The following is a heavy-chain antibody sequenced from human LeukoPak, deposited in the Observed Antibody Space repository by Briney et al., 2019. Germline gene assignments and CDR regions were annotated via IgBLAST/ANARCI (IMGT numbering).Heavy chain of an antibody. CDR3: ARDPNGDYIGAFDM. J-gene: IGHJ3*02. CDR1: GFTFSAYA. Sequence: GGSLRLSCTASGFTFSAYAMMWVRQAPGKGPEWVSAIRGGGTSEFYADSVKGRFKISRDNSKDTLFLQMNSLRAEDTAVYYCARDPNGDYIGAFDMWGPGTMVTVSS. CDR2: IRGGGTSE. V-gene: IGHV3-23*01. D-gene: IGHD4-17*01.